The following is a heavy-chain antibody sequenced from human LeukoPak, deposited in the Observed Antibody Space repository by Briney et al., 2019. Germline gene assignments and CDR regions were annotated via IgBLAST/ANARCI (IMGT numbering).Heavy chain of an antibody. J-gene: IGHJ3*02. CDR1: GFTFSSYA. D-gene: IGHD5-12*01. V-gene: IGHV3-23*01. CDR3: ARGATGDHDAFDI. CDR2: ISGSGGST. Sequence: GGSLRLSCAASGFTFSSYAMSWVRQAPGKGLEWVSAISGSGGSTYYADSVKGRFTISRDNSKNTLYLQMNSLRAGDTAVYYCARGATGDHDAFDIWGQGTMVTVSS.